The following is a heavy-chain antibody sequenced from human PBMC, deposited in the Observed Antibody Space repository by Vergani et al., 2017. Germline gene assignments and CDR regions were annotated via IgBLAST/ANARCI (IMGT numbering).Heavy chain of an antibody. J-gene: IGHJ3*02. CDR2: IIPIFGTA. V-gene: IGHV1-69*13. D-gene: IGHD3-22*01. Sequence: QVQLVQSGAEVKKPGSSVKVSCKASGGTFSSYAISWVRQAPGQGLEWMGRIIPIFGTANYAQKFQGRVTITADESTSTAYMELSSLRSEDTAVYYCARGINHFESNDYYGDAFDIWGQGTLVSVSS. CDR3: ARGINHFESNDYYGDAFDI. CDR1: GGTFSSYA.